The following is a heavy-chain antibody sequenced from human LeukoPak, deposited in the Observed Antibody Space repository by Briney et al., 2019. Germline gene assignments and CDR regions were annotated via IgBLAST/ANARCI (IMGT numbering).Heavy chain of an antibody. CDR1: GGTFSSYA. V-gene: IGHV1-69*01. J-gene: IGHJ5*02. CDR3: ARRSVGGSGLTNRWFDP. CDR2: IIPIFGTA. D-gene: IGHD3-3*01. Sequence: GASVTVSCKASGGTFSSYAISWVRQAPGQGLEWMGGIIPIFGTANYAQKFQGRVTITADESTSTAYMELSSLRSEDTAVYYCARRSVGGSGLTNRWFDPWGQGTLVTVSS.